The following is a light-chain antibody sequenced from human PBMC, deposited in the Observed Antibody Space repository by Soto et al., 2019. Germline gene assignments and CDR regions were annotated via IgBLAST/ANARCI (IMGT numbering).Light chain of an antibody. J-gene: IGKJ1*01. CDR2: AAS. V-gene: IGKV3D-15*01. CDR3: QHYNNWLAT. Sequence: EIVMTQSPATLSVSPGERATLSCRASLSVSINLAWYHQKPGQAPRLLIYAASTRATGVPARFSGSGSGTDFTLTISSLQSEDFAVYYCQHYNNWLATFGQGTKVEVK. CDR1: LSVSIN.